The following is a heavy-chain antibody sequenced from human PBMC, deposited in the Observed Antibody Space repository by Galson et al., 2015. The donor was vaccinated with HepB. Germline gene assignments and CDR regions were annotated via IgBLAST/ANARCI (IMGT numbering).Heavy chain of an antibody. Sequence: SLRLSCAASGFTFSSYGMHWVRQAPGKGLEWVAVIWYDGSNKYYADSVKGRFTISRDNSKNTLYLQMNSLRAEDTAVYYCAREPYYYDSSGLLDYWGQGTLVTVSS. CDR2: IWYDGSNK. V-gene: IGHV3-33*01. CDR1: GFTFSSYG. J-gene: IGHJ4*02. CDR3: AREPYYYDSSGLLDY. D-gene: IGHD3-22*01.